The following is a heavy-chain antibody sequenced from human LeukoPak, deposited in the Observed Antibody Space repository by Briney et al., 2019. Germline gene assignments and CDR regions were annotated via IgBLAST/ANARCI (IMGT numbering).Heavy chain of an antibody. CDR1: GYTFTSYG. CDR3: AREEIAVADT. V-gene: IGHV1-2*06. CDR2: INPNSGGT. J-gene: IGHJ5*02. Sequence: ASVKVSCKASGYTFTSYGITWVRQAPGQGLEWMGRINPNSGGTNYAQKFQGRVTMTRDTSISTAYMELSRLRSDDTAVYYCAREEIAVADTWGQGTLVTVSS. D-gene: IGHD6-19*01.